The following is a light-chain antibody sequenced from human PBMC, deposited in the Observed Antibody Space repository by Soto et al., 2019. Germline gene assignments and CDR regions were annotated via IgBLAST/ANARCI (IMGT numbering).Light chain of an antibody. CDR1: QSISGNY. CDR3: QQYGDSLSIT. V-gene: IGKV3-20*01. CDR2: GTY. J-gene: IGKJ5*01. Sequence: EIVLTQSPGTLSLSPGERVTLSCRASQSISGNYLAWYQHKPGQAPRLLISGTYARATGIPDRFSGSGSGTDFSLTISRLEPEDFAVYYSQQYGDSLSITFGQGTRLEIK.